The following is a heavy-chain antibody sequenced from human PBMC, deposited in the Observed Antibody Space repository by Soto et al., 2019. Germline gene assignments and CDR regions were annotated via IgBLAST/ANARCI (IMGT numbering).Heavy chain of an antibody. CDR1: GGSISSSSYY. CDR2: IYYSGST. CDR3: ARGGYYDFWSGYAVEGMDV. V-gene: IGHV4-39*01. J-gene: IGHJ6*02. D-gene: IGHD3-3*01. Sequence: SETLSLTCTVSGGSISSSSYYWGWIRQPPGKGLEWIGSIYYSGSTYYNPSLKSRVTISVDTSKNQFSLKLSSVTAADTAVYYCARGGYYDFWSGYAVEGMDVWGQGTTVTVSS.